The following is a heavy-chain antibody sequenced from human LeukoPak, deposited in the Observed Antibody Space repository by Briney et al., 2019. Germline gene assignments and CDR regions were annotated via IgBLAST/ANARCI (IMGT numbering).Heavy chain of an antibody. CDR2: INANSGGT. Sequence: GASVKVSCKASGYTFTGYYMHWVRRAPGQGLEWMGWINANSGGTNYAQKFQGRVTMTRDTSISTAYMELSRLRSDDTAVYYCARDRYDFWSGYSGPSGYWGQGTLVTVSS. CDR3: ARDRYDFWSGYSGPSGY. CDR1: GYTFTGYY. J-gene: IGHJ4*02. D-gene: IGHD3-3*01. V-gene: IGHV1-2*02.